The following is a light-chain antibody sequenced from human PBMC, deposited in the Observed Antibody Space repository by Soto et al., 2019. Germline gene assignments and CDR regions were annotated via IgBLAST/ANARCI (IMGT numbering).Light chain of an antibody. V-gene: IGKV3-15*01. J-gene: IGKJ1*01. Sequence: EIVMTQSPATLSVSPGERATLSCRASQSVSSNLAWYQQKPGQAPRLLIYGASTRATGIPARFSGSGSGTEFTLTTSGLQSEDFAVYYCQQYNNWPPWTFGQGTKVEI. CDR2: GAS. CDR3: QQYNNWPPWT. CDR1: QSVSSN.